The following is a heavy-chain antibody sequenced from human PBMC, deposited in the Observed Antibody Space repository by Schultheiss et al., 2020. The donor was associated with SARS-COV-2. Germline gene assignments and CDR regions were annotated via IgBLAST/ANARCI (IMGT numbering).Heavy chain of an antibody. D-gene: IGHD2-2*01. CDR3: AQGGDIVVVPAPNWFDP. CDR2: ISGSGTST. J-gene: IGHJ5*02. V-gene: IGHV3-23*01. Sequence: GGSLRLSCGASGFTFSSYAMSWVRQTPGKGLEWVSAISGSGTSTYYADSVKGRFTISRDNSKNTLYLQITSLRAEDTALYYCAQGGDIVVVPAPNWFDPWGQGTLVTVSS. CDR1: GFTFSSYA.